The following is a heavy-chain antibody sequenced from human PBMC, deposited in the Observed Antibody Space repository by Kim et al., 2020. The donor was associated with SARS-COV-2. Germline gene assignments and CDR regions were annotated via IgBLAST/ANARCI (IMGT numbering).Heavy chain of an antibody. Sequence: ANYAPKFQGSVTITADTSPSTAYMELSSLRSEDTAVYYCARDFSDSSLGYWGQGTLVTVSS. V-gene: IGHV1-69*04. CDR3: ARDFSDSSLGY. CDR2: A. D-gene: IGHD6-19*01. J-gene: IGHJ4*02.